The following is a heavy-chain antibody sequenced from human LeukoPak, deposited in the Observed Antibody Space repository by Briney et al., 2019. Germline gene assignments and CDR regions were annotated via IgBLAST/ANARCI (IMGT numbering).Heavy chain of an antibody. CDR1: GYIFTNYW. CDR3: ACRMLTSTRFEP. V-gene: IGHV5-51*01. J-gene: IGHJ5*02. CDR2: IYPGDSRI. D-gene: IGHD2-2*01. Sequence: GESLKISCKTSGYIFTNYWIGWARQMPGKGLEWRAVIYPGDSRIRYNPSFQGQVTISADKSINTAYHQWSSLKTSETALYYCACRMLTSTRFEPWGQGTLVTVSS.